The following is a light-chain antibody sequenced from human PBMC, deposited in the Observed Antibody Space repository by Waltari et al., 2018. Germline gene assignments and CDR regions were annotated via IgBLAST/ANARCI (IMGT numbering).Light chain of an antibody. CDR2: EVS. V-gene: IGLV2-14*01. Sequence: QSALTQPASVSGSPGQSITISCTGTSSDIGAYKYVSWFQQYPDKAPKLIIDEVSNRPSGGSSRFTGSKSGKTASLGISGLQAEDESDYYCSSFTSTNTLLFGGGTKLTVL. J-gene: IGLJ3*02. CDR3: SSFTSTNTLL. CDR1: SSDIGAYKY.